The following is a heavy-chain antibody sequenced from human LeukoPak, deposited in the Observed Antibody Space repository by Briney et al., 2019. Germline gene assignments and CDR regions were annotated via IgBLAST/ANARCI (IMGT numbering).Heavy chain of an antibody. CDR3: ARVPPTVAVFDY. J-gene: IGHJ4*02. V-gene: IGHV3-48*03. D-gene: IGHD4-23*01. CDR1: GFTFSSYE. Sequence: GGSLRLSCAASGFTFSSYEMHWVRQAPGKGLEWVSYISSSGSTIYYADSVKGRFTISRDNAKNSLYLQMNSLRAEDTAVYYCARVPPTVAVFDYWGQGTLVTVSS. CDR2: ISSSGSTI.